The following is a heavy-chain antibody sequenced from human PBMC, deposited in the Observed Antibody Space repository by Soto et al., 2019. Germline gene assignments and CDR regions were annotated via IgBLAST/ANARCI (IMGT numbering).Heavy chain of an antibody. J-gene: IGHJ6*02. CDR3: SRFIMVGGWFDPNYYHGMDV. Sequence: QVQLVQSGAEVKKPGASVTVSCTTSGYTFSNYGINWVRQAPGRGLEWMCWISGYNGNTNYAQTDQGRVTMTTDTSTGKVYMELRSLKSDDTAIYYCSRFIMVGGWFDPNYYHGMDVWGQGTTVTVSS. CDR1: GYTFSNYG. D-gene: IGHD6-19*01. V-gene: IGHV1-18*01. CDR2: ISGYNGNT.